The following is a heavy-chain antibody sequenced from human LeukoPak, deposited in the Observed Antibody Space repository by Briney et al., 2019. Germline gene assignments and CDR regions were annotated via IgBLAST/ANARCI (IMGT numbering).Heavy chain of an antibody. Sequence: GASVKVSCKVSGYTLTELSMHWVRQATGKGLEWMGWMNPKTGNTGFAQTFQGRVNMTSDTPMTTAYMESNNLKSEDTAVYYCVRARYSSAWFDSWGHGALVIVSS. CDR2: MNPKTGNT. V-gene: IGHV1-8*01. CDR3: VRARYSSAWFDS. D-gene: IGHD6-25*01. J-gene: IGHJ5*01. CDR1: GYTLTELS.